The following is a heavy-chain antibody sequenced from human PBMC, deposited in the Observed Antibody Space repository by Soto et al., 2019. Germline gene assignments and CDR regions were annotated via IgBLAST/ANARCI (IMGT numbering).Heavy chain of an antibody. CDR2: ISYSGST. D-gene: IGHD3-3*01. CDR3: ARGSGGWLIYHEYGMDD. Sequence: SETMSLTCTVAGGSITSGTCYWNWIRQPPGKGLEWIGSISYSGSTYYNPSLRSRVTISADTSKNQFSLKLTSVTAADTAVYYCARGSGGWLIYHEYGMDDWGQGTTVTVSS. V-gene: IGHV4-31*03. J-gene: IGHJ6*02. CDR1: GGSITSGTCY.